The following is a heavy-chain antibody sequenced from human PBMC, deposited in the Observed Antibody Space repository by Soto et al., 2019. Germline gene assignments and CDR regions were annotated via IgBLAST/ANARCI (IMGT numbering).Heavy chain of an antibody. Sequence: QFTVQESGPVLVKPTETLTLTCTVSGFSLSNAGLGVSWIRQPPGKALEWLGHIFSNDETSYSTSLKSRLTISKDTSKSQVVLTMTNMDPVDTATYYCASTYSTSWYWFDPWGQGNLVTVSS. CDR1: GFSLSNAGLG. D-gene: IGHD6-13*01. CDR3: ASTYSTSWYWFDP. V-gene: IGHV2-26*04. CDR2: IFSNDET. J-gene: IGHJ5*02.